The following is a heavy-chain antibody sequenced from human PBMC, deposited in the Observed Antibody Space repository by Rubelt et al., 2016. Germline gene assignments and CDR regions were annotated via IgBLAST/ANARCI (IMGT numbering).Heavy chain of an antibody. D-gene: IGHD1-20*01. V-gene: IGHV3-66*02. CDR3: PIISGCRHPKDNSPVVLACLITGYHPTSVTVTWY. CDR2: TSSGDGT. CDR1: GFTFSSHW. Sequence: EVQLVESGGGLVQPGGSLRLSCAASGFTFSSHWMHWVRLAPGKGLGWVSVTSSGDGTYYADSVRGRFSITRHSSNNTLYLQMNNLRAPTKAPDVFPIISGCRHPKDNSPVVLACLITGYHPTSVTVTWY. J-gene: IGHJ2*01.